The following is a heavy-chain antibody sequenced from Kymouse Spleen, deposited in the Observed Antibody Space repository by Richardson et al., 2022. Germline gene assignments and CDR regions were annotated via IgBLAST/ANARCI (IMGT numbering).Heavy chain of an antibody. J-gene: IGHJ6*02. CDR2: INHSGST. CDR1: GGSFSGYY. V-gene: IGHV4-34*01. CDR3: ARRGYSSGYYGMDV. Sequence: QVQLQQWGAGLLKPSETLSLTCAVYGGSFSGYYWSWIRQPPGKGLEWIGEINHSGSTNYNPSLKSRVTISVDTSKNQFSLKLSSVTAADTAVYYCARRGYSSGYYGMDVWGQGTTVTVSS. D-gene: IGHD6-19*01.